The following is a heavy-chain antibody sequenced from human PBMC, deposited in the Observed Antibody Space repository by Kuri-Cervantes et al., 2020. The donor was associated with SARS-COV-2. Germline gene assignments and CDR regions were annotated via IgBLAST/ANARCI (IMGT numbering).Heavy chain of an antibody. CDR3: AKVDYCSGGSCYPGGAFDI. CDR2: ISSSSSYI. CDR1: GFTFSSYS. Sequence: ETLSLTCAASGFTFSSYSMNWVRQAPGKGLEWVSSISSSSSYIYYADSVKGRFTISRDNAKNSLYLQMNSLRAEDTAVYYCAKVDYCSGGSCYPGGAFDIWGQGTMVTVSS. D-gene: IGHD2-15*01. J-gene: IGHJ3*02. V-gene: IGHV3-21*01.